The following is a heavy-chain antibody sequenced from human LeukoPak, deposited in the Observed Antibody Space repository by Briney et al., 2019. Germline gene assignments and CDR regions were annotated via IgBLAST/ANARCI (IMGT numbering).Heavy chain of an antibody. CDR1: GINFTSYA. D-gene: IGHD2-15*01. Sequence: PGGFPKLLCAASGINFTSYAITWGRQAPGKGPELVSTINASGGGTYYPDSVKGRFTISRDNSRNTLNLQMNSLRAEDTAIYYCAKYCSGSCHDRHLDCWGQGSLVTVSS. V-gene: IGHV3-23*01. CDR3: AKYCSGSCHDRHLDC. J-gene: IGHJ4*02. CDR2: INASGGGT.